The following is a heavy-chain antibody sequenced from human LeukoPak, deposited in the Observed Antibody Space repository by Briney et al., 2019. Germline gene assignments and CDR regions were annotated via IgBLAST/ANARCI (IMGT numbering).Heavy chain of an antibody. D-gene: IGHD3-10*01. J-gene: IGHJ4*02. Sequence: GGSLRLSCAASGFTFSSYGMHWVRQAPGKGLEWVAVIWYDGSNKYYADSVKGRFTISRDTPRNTLYLQMNSLRAEDTAVYFCAKRGVVIRVFLVGFHKEAYYFDSWGQGALVTVSS. V-gene: IGHV3-33*06. CDR3: AKRGVVIRVFLVGFHKEAYYFDS. CDR1: GFTFSSYG. CDR2: IWYDGSNK.